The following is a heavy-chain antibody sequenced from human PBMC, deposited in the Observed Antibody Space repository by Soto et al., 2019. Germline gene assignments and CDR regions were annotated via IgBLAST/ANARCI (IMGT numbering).Heavy chain of an antibody. CDR2: ISGSGGST. V-gene: IGHV3-23*01. CDR3: AKDYSLSYYYDSSTSPFDY. D-gene: IGHD3-22*01. J-gene: IGHJ4*02. CDR1: GFTFSSYA. Sequence: GGSLRLSCAASGFTFSSYAMSWVRQAPGKGLEWVSAISGSGGSTYYADSVKGRFTISRDNSKNTLYLQMNSLRAEDTAVYYCAKDYSLSYYYDSSTSPFDYWGRGTLVTVSS.